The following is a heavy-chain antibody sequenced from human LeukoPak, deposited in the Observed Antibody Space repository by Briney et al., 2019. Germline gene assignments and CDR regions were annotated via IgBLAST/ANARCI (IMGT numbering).Heavy chain of an antibody. CDR3: AKGIGDY. V-gene: IGHV3-9*01. Sequence: GGSLRLSCAASGFTFDDYAMHWVRQAPGKGLEWVSGISWNSGSIGYADSVKGRFTISRDNAKNSLYLQMNSLRAEDTALYYCAKGIGDYWGQGTLVTVSS. CDR2: ISWNSGSI. D-gene: IGHD3-16*01. J-gene: IGHJ4*02. CDR1: GFTFDDYA.